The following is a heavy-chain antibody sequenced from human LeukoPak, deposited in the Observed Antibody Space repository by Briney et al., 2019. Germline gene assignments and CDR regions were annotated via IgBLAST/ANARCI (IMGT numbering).Heavy chain of an antibody. CDR3: AREQTGDQNFDY. J-gene: IGHJ4*02. CDR1: GDSVSSNTAA. CDR2: TYYRSKWYN. D-gene: IGHD7-27*01. Sequence: PSQTLSLTCAISGDSVSSNTAAWNWIRQSPSRGLEWLGRTYYRSKWYNNYAVSVKSRIPIKPDTSKNQFSLQLKSVTPEDTAVYYCAREQTGDQNFDYWGQGTLVTVSS. V-gene: IGHV6-1*01.